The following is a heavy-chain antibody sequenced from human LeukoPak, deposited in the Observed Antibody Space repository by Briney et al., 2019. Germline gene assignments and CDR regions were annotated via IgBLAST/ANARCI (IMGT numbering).Heavy chain of an antibody. CDR1: GFTFSSSW. D-gene: IGHD2-2*02. CDR2: ISGSGGTT. V-gene: IGHV3-23*01. CDR3: VKVRCSVTRFYKGWFDP. J-gene: IGHJ5*02. Sequence: GGSLRLSCAASGFTFSSSWMHWVRQAPGKGLEWVSVISGSGGTTYHADSVKGRFTVSRDNSKNTLYLQMNSLRAEDTAVYYCVKVRCSVTRFYKGWFDPWGQGTLVTVSS.